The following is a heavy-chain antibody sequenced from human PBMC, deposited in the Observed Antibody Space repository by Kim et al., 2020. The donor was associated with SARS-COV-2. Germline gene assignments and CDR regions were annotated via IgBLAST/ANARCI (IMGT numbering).Heavy chain of an antibody. D-gene: IGHD1-1*01. Sequence: GGSLRLSCAASGFTFSSNSMTWVRQAPGKGLEWVSSIRSSSNYKYYADSVKGRFTISRDNAKNSLYLQMHSLRAGDTAVYYCARNLERRDGMDVWGQGTTVTVSS. CDR2: IRSSSNYK. CDR1: GFTFSSNS. J-gene: IGHJ6*02. CDR3: ARNLERRDGMDV. V-gene: IGHV3-21*01.